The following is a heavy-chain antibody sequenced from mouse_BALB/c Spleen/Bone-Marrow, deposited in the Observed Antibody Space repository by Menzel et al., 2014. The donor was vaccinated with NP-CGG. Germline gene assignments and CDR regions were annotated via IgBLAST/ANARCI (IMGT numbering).Heavy chain of an antibody. CDR1: GFTFSDYY. CDR3: ARDGDYRYAWFAY. CDR2: ISDAGSYT. Sequence: EVKVVESGGGLVKPGGSLKLSCAASGFTFSDYYMYWVRQTPEKRLEWVATISDAGSYTYYPDRVKGRFTISRDNAKNNLYLQMISLKSEDTAMYYCARDGDYRYAWFAYWGQGTLVTVST. V-gene: IGHV5-4*02. J-gene: IGHJ3*01. D-gene: IGHD2-14*01.